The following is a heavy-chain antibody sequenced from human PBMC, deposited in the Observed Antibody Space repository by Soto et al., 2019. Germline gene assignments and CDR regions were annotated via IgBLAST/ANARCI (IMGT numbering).Heavy chain of an antibody. D-gene: IGHD6-6*01. CDR2: IIPIFGTA. Sequence: SVKASFTPPGGTSSSSCNSLMRQAPGKGLEWMGGIIPIFGTANYAQKFQGRVTITADESTSTAYMELSSLRSEDTAVYYCAIEYSSSPPYYPIGYWCQGTLVTVSS. J-gene: IGHJ4*02. CDR3: AIEYSSSPPYYPIGY. V-gene: IGHV1-69*01. CDR1: GGTSSSSC.